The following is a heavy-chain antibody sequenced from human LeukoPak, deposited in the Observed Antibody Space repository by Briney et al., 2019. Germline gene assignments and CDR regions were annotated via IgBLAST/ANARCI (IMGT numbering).Heavy chain of an antibody. D-gene: IGHD3-9*01. J-gene: IGHJ4*02. CDR1: GGSFSGYY. CDR3: ARGRSELRYFDWLLPRYYFDY. Sequence: PSETLSLTCAVYGGSFSGYYWSWIRQPPGKGLEWIGEINHSGSTNCNPPLKSRVTISVDTSKNQFSLKLSSVTAADTAVYYCARGRSELRYFDWLLPRYYFDYWGQGTLVTVSS. CDR2: INHSGST. V-gene: IGHV4-34*01.